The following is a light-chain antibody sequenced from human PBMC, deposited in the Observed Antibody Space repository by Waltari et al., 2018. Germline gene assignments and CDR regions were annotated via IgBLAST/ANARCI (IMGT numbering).Light chain of an antibody. J-gene: IGLJ3*02. Sequence: SEVLTQPPSVSVAPGKTARIPCAGNNFSNKRGHWYQQKPGQAPVLVVYDVDELPSEIPARFSGSVSGNAATLSISWVESGDEADYYCQVWDGSSDHPGVFGGGTKLSVL. V-gene: IGLV3-21*03. CDR3: QVWDGSSDHPGV. CDR1: NFSNKR. CDR2: DVD.